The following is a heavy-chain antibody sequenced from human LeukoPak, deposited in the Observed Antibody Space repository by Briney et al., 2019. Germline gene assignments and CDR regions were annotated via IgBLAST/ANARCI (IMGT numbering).Heavy chain of an antibody. CDR1: GYTFTSYY. CDR3: AREHPDFGCHFDY. V-gene: IGHV1-46*01. J-gene: IGHJ4*02. CDR2: INPSGGGT. D-gene: IGHD3-9*01. Sequence: ASVKVSCKASGYTFTSYYMHWVRQAPGQGLEWMGIINPSGGGTSSAQKFQGRVTMTRATSTSTVYMELSSLRSEDTAVEYSAREHPDFGCHFDYWGQGTLVTVSS.